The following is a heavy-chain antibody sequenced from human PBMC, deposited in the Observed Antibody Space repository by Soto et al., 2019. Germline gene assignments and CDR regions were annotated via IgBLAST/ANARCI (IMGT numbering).Heavy chain of an antibody. CDR3: ATGSTTTVTTPYYYMDV. CDR2: FDPEDGET. CDR1: GYTFTGYY. D-gene: IGHD4-17*01. V-gene: IGHV1-24*01. J-gene: IGHJ6*03. Sequence: ASVKVSCKASGYTFTGYYMHWVRQAPGQGLEWMGGFDPEDGETIYAQKFQGRVTMTEDTSTDTAYMELSSLRSEDTAVYYCATGSTTTVTTPYYYMDVWGKGTTVTVSS.